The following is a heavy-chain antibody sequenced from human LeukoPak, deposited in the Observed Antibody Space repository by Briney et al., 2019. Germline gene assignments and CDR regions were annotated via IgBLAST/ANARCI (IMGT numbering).Heavy chain of an antibody. J-gene: IGHJ6*04. Sequence: GGSVRLSCAASGFTFSSYAMSWVRQAPGKGLEWVSAISGSGGSTYYADSVKGRFTISRDNSKNTLYLQMNGLRAEDTAVYYCANMEDIVVVPAALGVWGKGTTVTVSS. V-gene: IGHV3-23*01. CDR1: GFTFSSYA. CDR2: ISGSGGST. D-gene: IGHD2-2*01. CDR3: ANMEDIVVVPAALGV.